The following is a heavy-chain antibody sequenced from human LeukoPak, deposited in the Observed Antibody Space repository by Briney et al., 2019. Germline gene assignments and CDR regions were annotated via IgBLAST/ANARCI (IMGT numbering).Heavy chain of an antibody. V-gene: IGHV1-8*01. CDR3: TRAVRNQLLSEY. CDR1: GYTFSNYD. CDR2: MNPNSGNT. D-gene: IGHD2-2*01. Sequence: GASVRFSCKASGYTFSNYDVTWVRQAPGQGLEYMGWMNPNSGNTGFAQKFRGRVTMTSDASTTSAFMELMRLTSEDTAVYYCTRAVRNQLLSEYWGQGTRITVSS. J-gene: IGHJ4*02.